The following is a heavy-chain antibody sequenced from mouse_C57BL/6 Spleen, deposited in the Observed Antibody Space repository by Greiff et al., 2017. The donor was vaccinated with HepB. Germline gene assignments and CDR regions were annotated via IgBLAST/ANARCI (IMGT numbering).Heavy chain of an antibody. CDR1: GFSFNTYA. D-gene: IGHD2-5*01. CDR2: IRSKSNNYAT. V-gene: IGHV10-1*01. Sequence: EVQLVESGGGLVQPKGSLKLSCAASGFSFNTYAMNWVRQAPGKGLEWVARIRSKSNNYATYYADSVKDRFTISRDDSESMLYLQMNNLKTEDTAMYYCVSGSNYEGWFAYWGQGTLVTVSA. J-gene: IGHJ3*01. CDR3: VSGSNYEGWFAY.